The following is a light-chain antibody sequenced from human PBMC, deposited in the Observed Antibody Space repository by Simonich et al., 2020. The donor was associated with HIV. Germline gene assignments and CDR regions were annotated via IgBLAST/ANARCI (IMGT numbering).Light chain of an antibody. J-gene: IGLJ7*01. CDR1: SGSIASHY. CDR2: EDN. Sequence: NFMLTQPHSVSESPGKTVTISCTRSSGSIASHYVQWYQQRPGSSPTTVIYEDNQRPSGVPDRFSGSIDSSSNSASLTISGLKTEDEANYYCQSYDSSNQVFGGGTQLTVL. V-gene: IGLV6-57*01. CDR3: QSYDSSNQV.